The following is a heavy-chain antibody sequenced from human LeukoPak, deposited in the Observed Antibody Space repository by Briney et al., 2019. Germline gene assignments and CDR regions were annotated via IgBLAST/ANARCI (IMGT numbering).Heavy chain of an antibody. J-gene: IGHJ6*02. Sequence: SETLSLTCTVSGGSISSYYWSWIRQPPGKGLEWIGYIYYSGSTNYNPSLKSRVTISVDTSKNQFSLKLSSVTAADTAVYYCARSYCSGGSCYYYYYGMDVWGQGTTVTVSS. CDR3: ARSYCSGGSCYYYYYGMDV. D-gene: IGHD2-15*01. CDR1: GGSISSYY. CDR2: IYYSGST. V-gene: IGHV4-59*01.